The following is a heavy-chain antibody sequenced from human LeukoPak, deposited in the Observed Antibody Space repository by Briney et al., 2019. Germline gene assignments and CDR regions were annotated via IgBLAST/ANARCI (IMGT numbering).Heavy chain of an antibody. J-gene: IGHJ3*02. D-gene: IGHD6-19*01. CDR1: GGSLSGYY. Sequence: PETLSLTCAVYGGSLSGYYWSWIRQPPWKGLEWIGEINHSGSTNYNPSLKSRVTISVDTSKNKFSLKLSSVTAADAAVYYCARGQWRRAFDIWGQGTMVTVSS. CDR3: ARGQWRRAFDI. CDR2: INHSGST. V-gene: IGHV4-34*01.